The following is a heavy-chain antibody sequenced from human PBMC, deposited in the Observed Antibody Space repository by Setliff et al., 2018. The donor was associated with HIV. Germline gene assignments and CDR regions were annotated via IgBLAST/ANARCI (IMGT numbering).Heavy chain of an antibody. CDR2: IDHSGST. Sequence: SETLSLTCAVYGGSVSGYYWSWIRQPPGKGLEWIGEIDHSGSTNYNPSLKSRVTISVDTSKNQFSLKLSSVTAADTAVYYCARDRSTWNYGKNYMDVWGKGTTVTVSS. CDR3: ARDRSTWNYGKNYMDV. V-gene: IGHV4-34*01. CDR1: GGSVSGYY. D-gene: IGHD1-7*01. J-gene: IGHJ6*03.